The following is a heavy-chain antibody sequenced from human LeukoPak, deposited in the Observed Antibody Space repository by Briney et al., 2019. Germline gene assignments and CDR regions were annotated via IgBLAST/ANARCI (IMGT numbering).Heavy chain of an antibody. J-gene: IGHJ6*02. CDR1: GFTFDDYA. CDR2: ISWNSGSI. V-gene: IGHV3-9*01. Sequence: GRSLRLSCAASGFTFDDYAMHWVRQAPGKGLEWVSGISWNSGSIGYADSVKGRFTISRDNAKNSLYLQMNSLRTEDTALYYCAKGYGSGTAYGMDVWGQGTTVTVSS. D-gene: IGHD3-10*01. CDR3: AKGYGSGTAYGMDV.